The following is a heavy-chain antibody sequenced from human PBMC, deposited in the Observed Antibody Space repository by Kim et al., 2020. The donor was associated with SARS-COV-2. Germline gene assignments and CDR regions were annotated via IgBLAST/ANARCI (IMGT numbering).Heavy chain of an antibody. CDR3: AIGYNTVTTRADAFDI. Sequence: SVKGRFTISRDNSKNTLYLQMNSLRAEDTAVYYCAIGYNTVTTRADAFDIWGQGTMVTVSS. J-gene: IGHJ3*02. V-gene: IGHV3-23*03. D-gene: IGHD4-17*01.